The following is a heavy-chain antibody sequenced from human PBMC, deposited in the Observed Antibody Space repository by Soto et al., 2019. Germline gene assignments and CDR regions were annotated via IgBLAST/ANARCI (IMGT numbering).Heavy chain of an antibody. D-gene: IGHD3-10*01. CDR1: CGSVGDGGCI. V-gene: IGHV4-61*08. CDR3: ARDRSQQAVYGETTHALDV. J-gene: IGHJ6*02. CDR2: IYYGGST. Sequence: SEPLTVTNTVVCGSVGDGGCIRSWKRQPPWKGLEWIGYIYYGGSTNYNPSLKRRVTISVVTSKSQFSLKLTSVTAADMAACYCARDRSQQAVYGETTHALDVWGQATTITVSS.